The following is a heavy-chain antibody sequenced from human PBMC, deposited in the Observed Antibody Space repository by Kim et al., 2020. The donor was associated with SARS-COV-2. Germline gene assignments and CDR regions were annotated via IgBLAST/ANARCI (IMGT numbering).Heavy chain of an antibody. CDR2: ISWEGGKT. D-gene: IGHD6-13*01. CDR1: GFTFDDYS. Sequence: GGSLRLSCAVSGFTFDDYSVHWVRQAPGKGLEWVSLISWEGGKTDYADSVKGRFTISRDKSKNSLYLQMNSLRSEDTDVYYCAKGGVDTLSWYGFFYYWG. V-gene: IGHV3-43*01. J-gene: IGHJ4*01. CDR3: AKGGVDTLSWYGFFYY.